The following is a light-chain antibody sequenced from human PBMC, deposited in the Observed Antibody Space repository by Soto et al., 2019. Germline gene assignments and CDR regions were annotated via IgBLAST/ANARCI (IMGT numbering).Light chain of an antibody. V-gene: IGLV1-40*01. CDR3: QSYDRSLSGNV. J-gene: IGLJ1*01. Sequence: QSVLTQPPSVSGAPGQRVTISCTGSSSNIGAGYDVHWYQQLPGTAPKLLIYGNSNRPSGVPDRFSGSKSGTSASLAITGLQAEDEADYSCQSYDRSLSGNVFGTGTKLTVL. CDR2: GNS. CDR1: SSNIGAGYD.